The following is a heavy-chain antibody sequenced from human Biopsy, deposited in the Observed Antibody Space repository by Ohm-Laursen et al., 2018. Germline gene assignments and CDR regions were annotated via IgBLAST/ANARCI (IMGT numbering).Heavy chain of an antibody. Sequence: GSLRLSCTASGFSFGDRYLHWVRQAPGKGLMWVSRIHGDERGATYAEPVKGRFTISRDNAKNTLHLQMNSLRAEDTAVYYCTGDSGGLGDYWGQGTLVTVSS. D-gene: IGHD2-8*02. CDR3: TGDSGGLGDY. CDR1: GFSFGDRY. V-gene: IGHV3-74*03. CDR2: IHGDERGA. J-gene: IGHJ4*02.